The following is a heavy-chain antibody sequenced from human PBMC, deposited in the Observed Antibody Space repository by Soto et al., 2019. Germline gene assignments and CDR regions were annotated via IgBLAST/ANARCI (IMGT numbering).Heavy chain of an antibody. D-gene: IGHD1-26*01. CDR1: GGTISSWY. CDR2: IYYSGST. Sequence: SESLSLTCTVSGGTISSWYWSWIRQPPGKGLEWIGYIYYSGSTNCNPSLKSRVTISVDTSKNQFSLKLSSVTAADTAVYYCAGRYGSAIYYCAQGTPVPVS. V-gene: IGHV4-59*08. J-gene: IGHJ4*02. CDR3: AGRYGSAIYY.